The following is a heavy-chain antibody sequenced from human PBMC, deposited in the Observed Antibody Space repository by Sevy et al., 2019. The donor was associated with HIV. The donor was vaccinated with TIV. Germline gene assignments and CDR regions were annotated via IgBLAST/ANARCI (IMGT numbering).Heavy chain of an antibody. CDR3: AATFSVAIEYYYYAMDV. D-gene: IGHD5-12*01. CDR2: IVVGSGNT. V-gene: IGHV1-58*01. Sequence: ASVKVSCKASGFTFTSSAVQWVRQARGQRLEWIGWIVVGSGNTNYAQKFQERVTITRDMSTSTAYMELSSLRSEDTAVYYCAATFSVAIEYYYYAMDVWGQGTTVTVSS. J-gene: IGHJ6*02. CDR1: GFTFTSSA.